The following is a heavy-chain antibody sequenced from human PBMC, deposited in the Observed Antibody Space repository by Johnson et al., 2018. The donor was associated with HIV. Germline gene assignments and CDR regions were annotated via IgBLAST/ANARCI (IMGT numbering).Heavy chain of an antibody. J-gene: IGHJ3*02. CDR2: IKQDGSEK. D-gene: IGHD2-21*01. V-gene: IGHV3-30*14. CDR3: ARGGHCGGDCAGAKQALDI. Sequence: QVQLVESGGGVVQPGTSLRLSCVGSKFIFSSYTMHWVRQAPGKGLEWVANIKQDGSEKYYADSVKGRFTISRDNSKNTLYLQMNSLRVEDTAVYYCARGGHCGGDCAGAKQALDIWGQGTRVTVSS. CDR1: KFIFSSYT.